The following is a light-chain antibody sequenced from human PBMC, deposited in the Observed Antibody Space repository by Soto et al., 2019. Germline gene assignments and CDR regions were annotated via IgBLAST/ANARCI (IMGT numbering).Light chain of an antibody. CDR3: SSYAGSNNLV. CDR2: DVS. V-gene: IGLV2-8*01. CDR1: SSDVGGYNY. J-gene: IGLJ1*01. Sequence: QSALTQPPSASGSLGQSVTISCTGTSSDVGGYNYVSWYQQHPGKAPKLLIYDVSHRPSGVPDRFSGSKSGNTASLTVSGFQAEDEVYYYCSSYAGSNNLVFGTGTKVTVL.